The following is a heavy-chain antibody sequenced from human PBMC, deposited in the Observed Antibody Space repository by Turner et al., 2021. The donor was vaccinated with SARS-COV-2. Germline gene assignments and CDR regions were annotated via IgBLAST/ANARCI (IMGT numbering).Heavy chain of an antibody. CDR2: ISYDGSNK. D-gene: IGHD5-18*01. CDR3: ARDYPWDTAMAHQGGGFDY. J-gene: IGHJ4*02. Sequence: QVHLVESGGGVVQPGRSLRLSCAASGFTFSSSAIHWGRQAPGKGLEWVAVISYDGSNKFYADAVKGRFTMSRDNAKNTLYLQMNTLRAEDTAVYYCARDYPWDTAMAHQGGGFDYWGQGTLVTVSS. CDR1: GFTFSSSA. V-gene: IGHV3-30-3*01.